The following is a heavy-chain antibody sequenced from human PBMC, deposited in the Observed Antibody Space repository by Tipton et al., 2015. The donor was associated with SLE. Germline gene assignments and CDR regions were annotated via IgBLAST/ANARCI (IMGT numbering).Heavy chain of an antibody. V-gene: IGHV1-18*01. CDR1: GYNFNTYG. CDR3: ARYSGYSSSWYDY. CDR2: ISPYNGNT. J-gene: IGHJ4*02. D-gene: IGHD6-13*01. Sequence: QSGAEVKRPAASVKVSCKASGYNFNTYGISWVRQAPGQGLEWMGWISPYNGNTNYAQKFQGRVTMTTDTSTNTAYMELRSLGSDDTAVYYCARYSGYSSSWYDYWGQGTLVTVSS.